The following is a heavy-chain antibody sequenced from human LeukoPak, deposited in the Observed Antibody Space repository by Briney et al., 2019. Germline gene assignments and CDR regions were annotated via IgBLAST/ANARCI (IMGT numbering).Heavy chain of an antibody. CDR3: ARGSSWYYFDY. CDR2: IYYSGST. Sequence: SETLSLTCTVSGGSVSSGTYYWSWIRQPPGKGLEWIGYIYYSGSTNYNPSLKSRVTISVDTSKNQFSLKLSSVTAADTAVYHCARGSSWYYFDYWGQGTLVTVSS. V-gene: IGHV4-61*01. D-gene: IGHD6-13*01. CDR1: GGSVSSGTYY. J-gene: IGHJ4*02.